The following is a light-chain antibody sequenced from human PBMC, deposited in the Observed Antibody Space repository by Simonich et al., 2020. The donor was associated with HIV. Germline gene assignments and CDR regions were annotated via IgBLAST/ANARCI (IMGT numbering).Light chain of an antibody. J-gene: IGKJ3*01. V-gene: IGKV1-39*01. CDR3: QHLNSVPFT. CDR1: QSIRRY. Sequence: DIQMTQSPSSLSASVGERVTITCRASQSIRRYLNWYQQKRGKAPKLLLYAASRLESGVPSRFSGSGSGTEFTLTISSLQPEDFATYYCQHLNSVPFTFGPGTKVDI. CDR2: AAS.